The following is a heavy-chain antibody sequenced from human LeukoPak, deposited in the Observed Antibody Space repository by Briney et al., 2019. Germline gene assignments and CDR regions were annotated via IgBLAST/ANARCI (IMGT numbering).Heavy chain of an antibody. CDR3: ARDSYYYGSGFQFWYFDL. V-gene: IGHV4-39*07. CDR1: GGSISSSSYY. Sequence: SETLSLTCTVSGGSISSSSYYWGWIRQPPGKGLEWIGSIYYSGSTYYNPSLKSRVTISVDTSKNQFSLKLSSVTAADTAVYYCARDSYYYGSGFQFWYFDLWGRGTLVTVSS. CDR2: IYYSGST. J-gene: IGHJ2*01. D-gene: IGHD3-10*01.